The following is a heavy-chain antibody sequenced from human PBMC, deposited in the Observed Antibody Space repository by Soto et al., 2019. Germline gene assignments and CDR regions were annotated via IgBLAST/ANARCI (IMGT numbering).Heavy chain of an antibody. CDR1: GYTFTSCG. CDR3: ARILLWFGEFDAFDI. V-gene: IGHV1-18*01. J-gene: IGHJ3*02. Sequence: GASVKVSCKASGYTFTSCGISWVRQAPGQGLEWMGWISAYNGNTNYAQKLQGRVTMTTDTSTSTAYMELRSLRSDDTAVYYCARILLWFGEFDAFDIWGQGTMVTVSS. CDR2: ISAYNGNT. D-gene: IGHD3-10*01.